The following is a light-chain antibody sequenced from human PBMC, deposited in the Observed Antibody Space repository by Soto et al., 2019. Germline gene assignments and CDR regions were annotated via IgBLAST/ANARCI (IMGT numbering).Light chain of an antibody. V-gene: IGKV3-11*01. Sequence: EIVLTQSPATLSLSPGERATLSCRASQSVSSYLAWFQQKPGQAPRLLIYYASNRATGIPATFSGSGSGTDFTLTISGLEPEDFAVYYGQQRGNWPFTFGPGTKVDIK. J-gene: IGKJ3*01. CDR2: YAS. CDR3: QQRGNWPFT. CDR1: QSVSSY.